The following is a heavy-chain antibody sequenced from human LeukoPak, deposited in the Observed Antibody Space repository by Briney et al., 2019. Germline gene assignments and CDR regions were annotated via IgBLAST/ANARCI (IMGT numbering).Heavy chain of an antibody. J-gene: IGHJ3*02. CDR3: ARDSGGSFDPTRAFDI. Sequence: GASVKVSCKASGYTFSGFYIHWVRQAPGQGLEWMGGIIPIFGTANYAQKFQGRVTITADKSTSTAYMELSSLRSEDTAVYYCARDSGGSFDPTRAFDIWGQGTMVTVSS. CDR1: GYTFSGFY. CDR2: IIPIFGTA. D-gene: IGHD1-26*01. V-gene: IGHV1-69*06.